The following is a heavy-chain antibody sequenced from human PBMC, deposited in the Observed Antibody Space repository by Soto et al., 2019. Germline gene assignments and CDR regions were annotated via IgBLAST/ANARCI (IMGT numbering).Heavy chain of an antibody. V-gene: IGHV3-21*01. J-gene: IGHJ4*02. CDR3: ARVAY. CDR2: ISSASSET. CDR1: GFTFSRVS. Sequence: GGSLRLSCEGSGFTFSRVSMNWVRQVQGKGLEWVASISSASSETWYADSVKGRFIISRDNAQNSLFLQMNTLRPEDSAIYYCARVAYWGPGTQVTVSP.